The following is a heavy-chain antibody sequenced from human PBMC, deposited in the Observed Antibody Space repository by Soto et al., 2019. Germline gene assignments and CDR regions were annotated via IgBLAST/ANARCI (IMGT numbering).Heavy chain of an antibody. CDR1: GYTFTSYA. J-gene: IGHJ4*02. CDR2: INAGNGNT. D-gene: IGHD3-3*01. Sequence: ASVKVSCKASGYTFTSYAMHWVRQAPGQRLEWMGWINAGNGNTKYSQKFQGRVTITRDTSASTAYMELSSLRSEDTAVYYCARDRRLWLRSGYHEFDHRGQGTLVTVSS. V-gene: IGHV1-3*01. CDR3: ARDRRLWLRSGYHEFDH.